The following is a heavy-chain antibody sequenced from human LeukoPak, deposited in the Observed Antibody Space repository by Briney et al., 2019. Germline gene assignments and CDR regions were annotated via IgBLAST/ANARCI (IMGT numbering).Heavy chain of an antibody. D-gene: IGHD6-13*01. CDR2: ITWNSHSI. CDR3: AKTRPLDSSSWSHGDY. V-gene: IGHV3-9*01. J-gene: IGHJ4*02. CDR1: GFTFDDYD. Sequence: GGSLRLSCAASGFTFDDYDMHWVRQAPGKGLEWVSGITWNSHSIAYADSVKGRFTISRDNSKNTLYLQMNSLRAEDTAVYYCAKTRPLDSSSWSHGDYWGQGTLVTVSS.